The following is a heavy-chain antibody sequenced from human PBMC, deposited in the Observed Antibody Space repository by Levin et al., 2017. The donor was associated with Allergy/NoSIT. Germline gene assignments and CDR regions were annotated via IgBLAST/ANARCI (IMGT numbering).Heavy chain of an antibody. CDR3: AREGGGYSSGSPTYYFDY. V-gene: IGHV1-2*02. Sequence: GESLKISCKASGYTFTDYYMHWVRQAPGQGLEWMGWINPNSGGTNYAQKFQGRVTMTRDTSISTAYMELSRLRSDDTAVYYCAREGGGYSSGSPTYYFDYWGQGTLVTVSS. D-gene: IGHD6-19*01. J-gene: IGHJ4*02. CDR2: INPNSGGT. CDR1: GYTFTDYY.